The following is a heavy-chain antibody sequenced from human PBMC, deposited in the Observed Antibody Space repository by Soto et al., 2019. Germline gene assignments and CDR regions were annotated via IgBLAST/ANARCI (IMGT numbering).Heavy chain of an antibody. D-gene: IGHD5-18*01. CDR2: IWYDGSNK. J-gene: IGHJ4*02. CDR1: GFTFSSYG. V-gene: IGHV3-33*01. Sequence: GSLRLSCAASGFTFSSYGMHWVRQAPGKGLEWVAVIWYDGSNKYYADSVKGRFTISRDNSKNTLYLQMNSLRAEDTAVYYCARGGYSYGFDYWGQGTLVTVSS. CDR3: ARGGYSYGFDY.